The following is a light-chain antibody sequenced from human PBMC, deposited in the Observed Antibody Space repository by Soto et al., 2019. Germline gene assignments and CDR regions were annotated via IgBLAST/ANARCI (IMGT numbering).Light chain of an antibody. CDR3: QQYGSSPRT. V-gene: IGKV1-39*01. CDR1: QSISSY. J-gene: IGKJ1*01. Sequence: DIQMTQSPSSLSASVGDRVTITCRASQSISSYLNWYQQKSEKAPKLLIYAASGLQGGVPSRFSGSGSGTDFTLTISRLEPEDFAVYYCQQYGSSPRTFGQGTTGDIK. CDR2: AAS.